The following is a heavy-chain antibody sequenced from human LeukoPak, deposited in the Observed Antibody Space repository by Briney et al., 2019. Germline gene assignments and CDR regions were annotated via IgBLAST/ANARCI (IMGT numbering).Heavy chain of an antibody. Sequence: GASVKVSCKASGYTFTGYYMHWVRQAPGQGLEWMGRINPNSGGTNYAQKLQGRVTMTTDTSTSTAYMELRSLRSDDTAVYYCARVVGSGWFFFDYWGQGTLVTVSS. CDR1: GYTFTGYY. CDR2: INPNSGGT. CDR3: ARVVGSGWFFFDY. V-gene: IGHV1-2*06. D-gene: IGHD6-19*01. J-gene: IGHJ4*02.